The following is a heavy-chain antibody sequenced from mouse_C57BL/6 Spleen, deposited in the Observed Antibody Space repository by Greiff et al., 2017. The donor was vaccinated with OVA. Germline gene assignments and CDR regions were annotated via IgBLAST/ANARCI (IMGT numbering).Heavy chain of an antibody. CDR3: ARPGNYYAMDD. CDR1: GYTFTSYW. CDR2: IYPGSGST. V-gene: IGHV1-55*01. J-gene: IGHJ4*01. Sequence: QVQLQQPGAELVKPGASVKMSCKASGYTFTSYWITWVKQRPGQGLEWIGDIYPGSGSTNYNEKFKSKVTLTVDPSASTAYMQLSNLTSEDSAGYYCARPGNYYAMDDWGQGTSVTVSS.